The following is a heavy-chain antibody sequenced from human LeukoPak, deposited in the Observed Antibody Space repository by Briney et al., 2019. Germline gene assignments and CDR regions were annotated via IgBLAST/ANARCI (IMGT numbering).Heavy chain of an antibody. Sequence: PSEPLSLTCTVSGGSISSYHGSGLRKPPRKGVEWIGYIYYSGNTNYNPSLKSRVTISVDTSKNQFSLKVTSVTAADTAVYYCGRQRKSNDASDIWGQGTMVTVSS. CDR2: IYYSGNT. CDR3: GRQRKSNDASDI. D-gene: IGHD4-11*01. J-gene: IGHJ3*02. V-gene: IGHV4-59*08. CDR1: GGSISSYH.